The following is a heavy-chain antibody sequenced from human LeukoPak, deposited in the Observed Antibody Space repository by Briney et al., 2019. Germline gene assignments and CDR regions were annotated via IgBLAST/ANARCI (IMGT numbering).Heavy chain of an antibody. CDR3: ARDLAGLLGPLATFDP. D-gene: IGHD5-18*01. Sequence: SETLSLTCTVSGGSISSSSYYWGWIRQPPGKGLEWIGSIYYSGSTYYNPSLKSRVTISVDTSKNQFSLKLSSVTAADTAVYYCARDLAGLLGPLATFDPWGQGTLVTVSS. CDR1: GGSISSSSYY. V-gene: IGHV4-39*07. J-gene: IGHJ5*02. CDR2: IYYSGST.